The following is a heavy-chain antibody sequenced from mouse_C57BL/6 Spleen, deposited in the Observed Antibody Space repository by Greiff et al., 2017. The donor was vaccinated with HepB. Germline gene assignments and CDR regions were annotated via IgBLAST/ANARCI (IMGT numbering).Heavy chain of an antibody. V-gene: IGHV1-53*01. J-gene: IGHJ2*01. D-gene: IGHD1-1*01. CDR2: INPSNGGT. CDR1: GYTFTSYW. Sequence: VKLQQPGTELVKPGASVKLSCKASGYTFTSYWMHWVKQRPGQGLEWIGNINPSNGGTNYNEKFKSKATLTVDKSSSTAYMQLSSLTSEDSAVYYCARWGTTVVATDYFDYWGQGTTLTVSS. CDR3: ARWGTTVVATDYFDY.